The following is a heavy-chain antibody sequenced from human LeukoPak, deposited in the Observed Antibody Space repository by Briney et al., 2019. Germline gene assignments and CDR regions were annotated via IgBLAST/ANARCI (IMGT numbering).Heavy chain of an antibody. CDR3: ARSSDYGDYD. D-gene: IGHD4-17*01. V-gene: IGHV4-31*03. Sequence: PSETLSLTCTVSGGYVNSGGYYWTWIRQHPGKGLEWLGYIYYSGRTYYNPSLKSRITISLDTSKNQFSLNLTSVSAADTAFYFCARSSDYGDYDWGQGTLITVSS. J-gene: IGHJ4*02. CDR2: IYYSGRT. CDR1: GGYVNSGGYY.